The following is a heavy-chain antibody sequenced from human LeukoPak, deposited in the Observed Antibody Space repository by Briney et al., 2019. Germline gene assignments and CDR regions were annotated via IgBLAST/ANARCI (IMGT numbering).Heavy chain of an antibody. J-gene: IGHJ3*02. Sequence: SVKVSCKASGGTFNSYAINWVRQAPGQGLEWMGRIFPIFGTANYAQKFQGRVTVTTDESTNTAYMELSSLRPEDTAMHYCARDRGERDSSWSLPAHGFDIWGQGTMVTVSS. CDR1: GGTFNSYA. V-gene: IGHV1-69*05. CDR3: ARDRGERDSSWSLPAHGFDI. CDR2: IFPIFGTA. D-gene: IGHD6-13*01.